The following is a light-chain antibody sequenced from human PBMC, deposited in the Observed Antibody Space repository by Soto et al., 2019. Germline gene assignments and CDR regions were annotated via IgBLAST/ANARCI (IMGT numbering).Light chain of an antibody. CDR3: QQYNRLWT. V-gene: IGKV1-5*01. Sequence: ILMTQSPATLSASPKDRATISCKASQSLDNCLAWYQQKPGKAPKLLIYDASTRASGVLARFSGSGSETEFTLTISSLLPDDFAAYYCQQYNRLWTFRQGTKV. CDR1: QSLDNC. CDR2: DAS. J-gene: IGKJ1*01.